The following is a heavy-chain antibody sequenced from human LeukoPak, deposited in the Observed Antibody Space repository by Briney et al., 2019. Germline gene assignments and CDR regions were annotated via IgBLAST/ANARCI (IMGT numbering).Heavy chain of an antibody. CDR3: ARSGVVRNWFDP. CDR1: GYTFTSYY. Sequence: ASVKVSCKASGYTFTSYYMHWVRQAPGQGLEWMGIINPSGGSTSYAQKFQGRVTMTRDMSTSTVYMELSSLRSEDTAVYYCARSGVVRNWFDPWGQGTLVTVSS. J-gene: IGHJ5*02. V-gene: IGHV1-46*01. CDR2: INPSGGST. D-gene: IGHD2-15*01.